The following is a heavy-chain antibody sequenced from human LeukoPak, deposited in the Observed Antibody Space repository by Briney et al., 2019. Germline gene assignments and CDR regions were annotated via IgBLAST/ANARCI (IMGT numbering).Heavy chain of an antibody. J-gene: IGHJ4*02. D-gene: IGHD5-18*01. CDR1: GFTFSSYA. CDR3: ARDQVDGDTAMVDY. V-gene: IGHV3-7*01. CDR2: IKQDGSEK. Sequence: GGSLRLSCAASGFTFSSYAMSWVRQAPGKGLEWVANIKQDGSEKYYVGSVKGRFTISRDNAKNSLYLQMNSLRAEDTAVYYCARDQVDGDTAMVDYWGQGTLVTVSS.